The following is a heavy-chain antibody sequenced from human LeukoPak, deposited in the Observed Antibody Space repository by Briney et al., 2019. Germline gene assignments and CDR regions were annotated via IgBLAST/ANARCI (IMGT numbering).Heavy chain of an antibody. CDR2: IYYNGNT. CDR1: GASISTYY. J-gene: IGHJ3*01. V-gene: IGHV4-59*08. Sequence: SETLSLTCTVSGASISTYYWSWIRQSPGKGLEWIAYIYYNGNTNYNPSLKSRASISVDTSKNLCSLRLSSVTAADTAVYYCARLLGGYFAGDAFDVWGQGTMVTVSS. D-gene: IGHD3-9*01. CDR3: ARLLGGYFAGDAFDV.